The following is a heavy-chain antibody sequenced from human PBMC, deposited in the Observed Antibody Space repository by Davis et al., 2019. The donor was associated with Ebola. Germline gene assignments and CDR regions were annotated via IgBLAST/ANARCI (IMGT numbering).Heavy chain of an antibody. Sequence: AASVKVSCKASGYTFTNYYMHWVRQAPGQGLEWMGMINPNDGRTIYAQKFQGRVTVTRDTSTTTVYMDLSSLRSEDTALYYCTTPGGQDSGYDVFDIWGKGTTVTV. CDR3: TTPGGQDSGYDVFDI. J-gene: IGHJ3*02. CDR1: GYTFTNYY. D-gene: IGHD5-12*01. CDR2: INPNDGRT. V-gene: IGHV1-46*03.